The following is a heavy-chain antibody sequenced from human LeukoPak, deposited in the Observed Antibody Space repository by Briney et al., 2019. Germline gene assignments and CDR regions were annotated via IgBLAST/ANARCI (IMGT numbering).Heavy chain of an antibody. CDR2: ISSSGNTI. J-gene: IGHJ4*02. CDR3: ARALGYCSSTSCNYFDY. V-gene: IGHV3-11*01. Sequence: PGGSLRLSCAASGLTFSDSYMSWIRQAPGKGLEWVSYISSSGNTIYYADSVKGRFNISRDNAKNSLYLQMNSLRAEDTAVYYCARALGYCSSTSCNYFDYWGQGTLVTVSS. CDR1: GLTFSDSY. D-gene: IGHD2-2*01.